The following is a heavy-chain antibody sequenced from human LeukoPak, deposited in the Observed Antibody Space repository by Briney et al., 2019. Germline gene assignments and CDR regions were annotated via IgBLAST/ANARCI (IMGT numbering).Heavy chain of an antibody. J-gene: IGHJ4*02. D-gene: IGHD6-13*01. CDR2: IYSGGST. CDR1: GFTFSSFD. V-gene: IGHV3-66*01. Sequence: PGGSLRLSCAASGFTFSSFDMHWVRQAPGKGLEWVSVIYSGGSTYYADSVKGRFTISRDNSKNTLYLQMNSLRAEDTAVYYCARDGAAGFDYWGQGTLVTVSS. CDR3: ARDGAAGFDY.